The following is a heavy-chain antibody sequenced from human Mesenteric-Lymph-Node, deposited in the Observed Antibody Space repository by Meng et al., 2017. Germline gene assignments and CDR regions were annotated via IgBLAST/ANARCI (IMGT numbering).Heavy chain of an antibody. V-gene: IGHV4-34*01. CDR2: INHSGST. Sequence: QVQLQQWGAGLLKPSETLSLTCAVYGGSFSGYYWSWIRQPPGKGLEWIGEINHSGSTNYNPSLKSRVTISVDTSKNQFSLKLSSVTAADTAVYYCARGRGYGASAYNWFDPWGQGTLVTVSS. CDR1: GGSFSGYY. D-gene: IGHD4-17*01. CDR3: ARGRGYGASAYNWFDP. J-gene: IGHJ5*02.